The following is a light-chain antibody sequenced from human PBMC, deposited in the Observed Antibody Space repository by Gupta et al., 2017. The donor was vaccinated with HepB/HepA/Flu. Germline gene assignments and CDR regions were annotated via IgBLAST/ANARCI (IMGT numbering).Light chain of an antibody. J-gene: IGKJ1*01. CDR1: QSITTY. CDR2: GAS. CDR3: QQNYILPWT. Sequence: DIKMTQSPSSLSASVGDRITITCRASQSITTYVNWYQQKPGKAPSLLIYGASTLQSGVPSRFRGSGSVTDFTLAITSLQHEDSAIYYCQQNYILPWTFGQGTKVEIK. V-gene: IGKV1-39*01.